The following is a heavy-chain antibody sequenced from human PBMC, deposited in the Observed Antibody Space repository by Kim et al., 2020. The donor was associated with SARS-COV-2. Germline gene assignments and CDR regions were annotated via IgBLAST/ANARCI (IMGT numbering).Heavy chain of an antibody. J-gene: IGHJ5*02. V-gene: IGHV4-39*01. CDR3: ARQQGSASRSDLFP. Sequence: NPTLKSRVTASADTPKNQFSLRLTSVTAADTAVYYCARQQGSASRSDLFPWGQGTLVTVSS. D-gene: IGHD3-10*01.